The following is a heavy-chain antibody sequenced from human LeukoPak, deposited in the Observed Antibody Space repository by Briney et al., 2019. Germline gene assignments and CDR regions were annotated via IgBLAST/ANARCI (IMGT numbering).Heavy chain of an antibody. J-gene: IGHJ5*02. CDR3: ARAYVLVWFGELYGWFDP. D-gene: IGHD3-10*01. CDR2: INPNSGGT. V-gene: IGHV1-2*02. Sequence: ASVKVSCKASGYTFTGYYMHWVRQAPGQGLEWMGWINPNSGGTNYAQKFHGRVTITRDTSISTAYMELSRLRSDDTAVYYCARAYVLVWFGELYGWFDPWGQGTLVTVSS. CDR1: GYTFTGYY.